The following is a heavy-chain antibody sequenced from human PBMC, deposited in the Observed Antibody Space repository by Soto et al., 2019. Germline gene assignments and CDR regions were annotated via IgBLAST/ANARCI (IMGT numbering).Heavy chain of an antibody. CDR1: GFSFSIYS. D-gene: IGHD3-10*01. V-gene: IGHV3-48*01. CDR2: ISPAGSSI. CDR3: AKDRGGSGAFDI. J-gene: IGHJ3*02. Sequence: EGQLVEFGGGLVKPGGSLRLSCAASGFSFSIYSYNWVRQAPGKGLEWLSYISPAGSSIYYADSVKGRFTISRDSARDSVSLQMNSLRAEDTAVYYCAKDRGGSGAFDIWGQGTMVTVSS.